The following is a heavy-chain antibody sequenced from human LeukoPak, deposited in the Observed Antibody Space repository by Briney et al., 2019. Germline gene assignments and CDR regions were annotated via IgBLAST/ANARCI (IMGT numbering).Heavy chain of an antibody. CDR1: GGSTSSYY. V-gene: IGHV4-59*01. CDR3: ARAFYGGNIDY. CDR2: FHYSGST. Sequence: PSETPSLTCTVSGGSTSSYYWSWTRQPPGKGLEWIGYFHYSGSTNYNPSLRSRVTISVDTSKNLFSLKLSSVTAADTAVYYCARAFYGGNIDYWGQGTLVTVSS. D-gene: IGHD4-23*01. J-gene: IGHJ4*02.